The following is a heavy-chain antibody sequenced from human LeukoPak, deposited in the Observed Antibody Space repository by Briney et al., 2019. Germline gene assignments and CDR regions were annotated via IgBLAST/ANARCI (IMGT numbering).Heavy chain of an antibody. Sequence: GGPERLSCGPSVFPHKMYGMAGVREGPGRGVEGVASFTSTSFYIFYGVSVKGRFIASRDNATTSLYLQMNSLRAEDTAVYSCARGRPCETCYRASDYWGQGTLVTVSS. CDR2: FTSTSFYI. V-gene: IGHV3-21*01. J-gene: IGHJ4*02. CDR3: ARGRPCETCYRASDY. D-gene: IGHD2-15*01. CDR1: VFPHKMYG.